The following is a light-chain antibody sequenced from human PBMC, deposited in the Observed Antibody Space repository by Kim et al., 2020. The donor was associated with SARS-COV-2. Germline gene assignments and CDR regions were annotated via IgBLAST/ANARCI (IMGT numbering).Light chain of an antibody. CDR2: GAS. V-gene: IGKV3-11*01. CDR1: QSVTNY. Sequence: EIVLTQSPATLSLSPGERATLSCRASQSVTNYLGWYQQKPGQAPRLLIYGASNRATGIPVRFSGSGSGTDFTLTISSLAPEDFAVYYCQHRSHSLTFGGGTKVDIK. J-gene: IGKJ4*01. CDR3: QHRSHSLT.